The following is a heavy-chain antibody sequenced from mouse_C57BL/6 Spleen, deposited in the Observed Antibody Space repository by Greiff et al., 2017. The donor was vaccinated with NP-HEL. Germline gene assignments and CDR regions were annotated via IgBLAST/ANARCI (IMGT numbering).Heavy chain of an antibody. CDR1: GFTFSSYA. V-gene: IGHV5-9-1*02. CDR3: TRITTVVGYYFDY. Sequence: EVKLMESGEGLVKPGGSLKLSCAASGFTFSSYAMSWVRQTPEKRLEWVAYISSGGDYIYYADTVKGRFTISRDNARNTLYLQMSSLKSEDTAMYYCTRITTVVGYYFDYWGQGTTLTVSS. J-gene: IGHJ2*01. D-gene: IGHD1-1*01. CDR2: ISSGGDYI.